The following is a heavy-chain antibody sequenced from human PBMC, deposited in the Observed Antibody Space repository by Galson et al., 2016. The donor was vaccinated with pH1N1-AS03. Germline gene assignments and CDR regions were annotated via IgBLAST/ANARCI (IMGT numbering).Heavy chain of an antibody. Sequence: SETLSLTCAVSGDSISSNHWWTWVRQPPERGLEWIAEIYHNGNSNYNPTLKSRVSISVDKSKNQFSLNLSSVTAADTAVYYCARAGQRHRVGDYWGHGTLVTVSS. V-gene: IGHV4-4*02. CDR1: GDSISSNHW. D-gene: IGHD6-25*01. J-gene: IGHJ4*01. CDR3: ARAGQRHRVGDY. CDR2: IYHNGNS.